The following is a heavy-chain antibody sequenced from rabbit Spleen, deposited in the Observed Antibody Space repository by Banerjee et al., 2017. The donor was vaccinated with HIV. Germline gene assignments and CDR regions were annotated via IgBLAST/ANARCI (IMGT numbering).Heavy chain of an antibody. CDR3: VRGASVSGYYSL. D-gene: IGHD1-1*01. V-gene: IGHV1S7*01. CDR1: GFDLSNYG. J-gene: IGHJ4*01. Sequence: HLKESGGGLVQPGGSLKLSCKASGFDLSNYGVSWVRQAPGKGLEWIGYIDPVFDAAYYATWVNGRFTISSHNAQNTLYLQLNSLTAADTATYFCVRGASVSGYYSLWGQGTLVTVS. CDR2: IDPVFDAA.